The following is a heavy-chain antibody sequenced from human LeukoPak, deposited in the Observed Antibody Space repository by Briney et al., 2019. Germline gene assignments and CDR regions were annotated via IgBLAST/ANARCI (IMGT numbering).Heavy chain of an antibody. CDR2: IRYDGSNK. CDR3: ARDFSDDSSGYYGELDY. Sequence: GGSLRLSCAASGFIFSSYGMHWVRQAPGKGLEWVAFIRYDGSNKYYADSVKGRFTVSRDNAKNSLYLQMNSLRAEDTAVYYCARDFSDDSSGYYGELDYWGQGTLVTVSS. CDR1: GFIFSSYG. J-gene: IGHJ4*02. D-gene: IGHD3-22*01. V-gene: IGHV3-30*02.